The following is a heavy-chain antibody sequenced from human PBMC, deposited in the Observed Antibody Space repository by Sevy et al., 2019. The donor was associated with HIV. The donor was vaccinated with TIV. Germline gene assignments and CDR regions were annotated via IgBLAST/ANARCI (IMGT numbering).Heavy chain of an antibody. CDR1: GGSISSSSYC. V-gene: IGHV4-39*01. CDR2: ICYSGST. J-gene: IGHJ5*02. CDR3: ARSIYCSGGRCYLNWFDP. Sequence: SETLSLTCTVSGGSISSSSYCWGWIRQPPGKGLERIGSICYSGSTYYNASLKSRVTISVDTSKNQFSLRLSSVTAADTAVFYCARSIYCSGGRCYLNWFDPWGQGTLVTVSS. D-gene: IGHD2-15*01.